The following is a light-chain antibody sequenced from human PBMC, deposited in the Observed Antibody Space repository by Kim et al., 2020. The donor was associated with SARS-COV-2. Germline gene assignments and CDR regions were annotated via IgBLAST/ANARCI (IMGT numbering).Light chain of an antibody. J-gene: IGKJ2*01. Sequence: EIVLAQSPATLSLSAGERATLSCRASQSVNDNYIAWFQQKPGQAPRLLIYAASSRATGIPDRFSGSGSGTDFTLIISRLEPEDSAVYYCQQYGLAPRTFGQGTKLEI. V-gene: IGKV3-20*01. CDR1: QSVNDNY. CDR2: AAS. CDR3: QQYGLAPRT.